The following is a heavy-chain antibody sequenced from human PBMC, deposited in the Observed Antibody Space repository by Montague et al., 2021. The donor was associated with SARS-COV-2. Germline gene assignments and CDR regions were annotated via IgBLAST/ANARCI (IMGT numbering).Heavy chain of an antibody. V-gene: IGHV4-59*08. D-gene: IGHD5-24*01. J-gene: IGHJ3*02. CDR2: IYYSGNT. CDR3: ARHGVGCECGGHNWCTDAFDI. Sequence: SETLSLTCAVSSGSINYYYLSWIRQSPGKGLEWIGYIYYSGNTNNSPSLQIRVTISVDSSKTQFSLRLTSVTAADTAVSYCARHGVGCECGGHNWCTDAFDIWGQGTVVTVSS. CDR1: SGSINYYY.